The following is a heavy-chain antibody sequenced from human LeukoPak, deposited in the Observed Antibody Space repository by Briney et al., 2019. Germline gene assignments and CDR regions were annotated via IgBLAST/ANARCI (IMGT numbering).Heavy chain of an antibody. CDR3: ARDGSGEWPIGY. Sequence: GGSLRLSCAASGFTFSSKWMSWVRQAPGKGLEWVANIKYDGSEKYCVDSVKGRFTISRDNAKNSLYLQMNSLRAEDTAVYYCARDGSGEWPIGYWGQGTLVTVSS. D-gene: IGHD3-10*01. V-gene: IGHV3-7*01. J-gene: IGHJ4*02. CDR1: GFTFSSKW. CDR2: IKYDGSEK.